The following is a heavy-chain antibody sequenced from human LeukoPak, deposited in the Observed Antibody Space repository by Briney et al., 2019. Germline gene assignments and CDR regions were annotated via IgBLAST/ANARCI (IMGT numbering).Heavy chain of an antibody. D-gene: IGHD3-10*01. CDR2: INPNSGGT. CDR1: GYTFTGYY. J-gene: IGHJ4*02. V-gene: IGHV1-2*02. Sequence: ASVKVPCKASGYTFTGYYMHWVRQAPGQGLEWMGWINPNSGGTNYAQKFQGRVTMTRDTSISTAYMELSRLRSDDTAVYYCARGHYYGSGPNDYWGQGTLVTVSS. CDR3: ARGHYYGSGPNDY.